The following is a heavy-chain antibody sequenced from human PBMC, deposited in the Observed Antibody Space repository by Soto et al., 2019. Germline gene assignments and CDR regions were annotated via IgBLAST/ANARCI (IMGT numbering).Heavy chain of an antibody. V-gene: IGHV1-18*01. J-gene: IGHJ6*02. CDR3: ARDLDCITTSCRDYYGMDV. CDR1: GYTFTSYG. CDR2: ISAYNGST. Sequence: VQLVQSGAEVKKPGASVKVSCKASGYTFTSYGFSWGRQAPGQGLEWMGWISAYNGSTNYAQKLQSRVTMTTGTSTSTAYMELRSLRSDDTAVYFCARDLDCITTSCRDYYGMDVWGQGTKVTVSS. D-gene: IGHD2-2*01.